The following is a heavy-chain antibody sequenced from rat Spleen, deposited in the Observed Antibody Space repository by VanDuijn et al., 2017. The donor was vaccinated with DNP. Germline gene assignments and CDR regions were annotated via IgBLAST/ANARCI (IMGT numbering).Heavy chain of an antibody. CDR1: GFTFSSYW. J-gene: IGHJ4*01. Sequence: EVQLVETGGGLVQPGRSLKLSCVASGFTFSSYWMYWIRQAPGKGLEWVASINTDGGTTYYPDSVKGRFTISRDNAENTVYLQMTSLRSEDTATYYCAKDRDGGFAMDAWGQGTSVTVSS. CDR3: AKDRDGGFAMDA. CDR2: INTDGGTT. D-gene: IGHD1-11*01. V-gene: IGHV5-58*01.